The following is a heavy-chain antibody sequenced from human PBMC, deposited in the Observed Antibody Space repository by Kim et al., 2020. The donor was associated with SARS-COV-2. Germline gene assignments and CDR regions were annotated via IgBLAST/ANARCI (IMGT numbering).Heavy chain of an antibody. J-gene: IGHJ5*02. CDR2: INTNTGNP. CDR3: AREEDIVVVHGYGSGSYQT. D-gene: IGHD2-2*01. CDR1: GYTFTSYA. V-gene: IGHV7-4-1*02. Sequence: ASVKVSCKASGYTFTSYAMNWVLQAPGQGLEWMGWINTNTGNPTYAQGFTGRFVFSLDTSVSTAYLQISSLKAEDTAVYYCAREEDIVVVHGYGSGSYQTWGQGTLVTVSS.